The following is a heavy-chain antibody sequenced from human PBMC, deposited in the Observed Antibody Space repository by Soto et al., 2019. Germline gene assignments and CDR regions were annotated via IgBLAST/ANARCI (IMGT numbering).Heavy chain of an antibody. J-gene: IGHJ4*02. D-gene: IGHD6-19*01. CDR1: GFSFSSYW. Sequence: PGGSLRLSCAASGFSFSSYWMSWVRQAPGKGPEWVAIVSLDGRDKTYADSVKGRFTISRDNAENSLFLQMNSLRADDTAVYYCARDARSSGPVDYWGQGALVTVSS. CDR3: ARDARSSGPVDY. V-gene: IGHV3-7*01. CDR2: VSLDGRDK.